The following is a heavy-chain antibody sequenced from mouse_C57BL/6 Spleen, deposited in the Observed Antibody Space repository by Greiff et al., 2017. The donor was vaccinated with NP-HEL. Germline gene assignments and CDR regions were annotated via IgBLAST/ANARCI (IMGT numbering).Heavy chain of an antibody. CDR1: GYTFTSYW. CDR2: IHPNSGST. V-gene: IGHV1-64*01. CDR3: ARSGGYVYAMDY. D-gene: IGHD3-1*01. Sequence: QVQLKQPGAELVKPGASVKLSCKASGYTFTSYWMHWVKQRPGQGLEWIGMIHPNSGSTNYNEKFKSKATLTVDKSSSTAYMQLSSLTSEDSAVYYCARSGGYVYAMDYWGQGTSVTVSS. J-gene: IGHJ4*01.